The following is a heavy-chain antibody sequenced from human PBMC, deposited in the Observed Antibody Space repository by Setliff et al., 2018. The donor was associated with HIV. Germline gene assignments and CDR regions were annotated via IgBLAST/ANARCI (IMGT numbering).Heavy chain of an antibody. CDR3: ARDQRYAMAGRHGCFDP. V-gene: IGHV1-2*02. D-gene: IGHD6-19*01. J-gene: IGHJ5*02. CDR1: GCTFAGYY. Sequence: ASVKVSCKASGCTFAGYYIHWVRQAPGQGLEWMGWINPNSGGTNYVQKFQGRVNMTRDTSISTAYMELSRLTSDDTAVYYCARDQRYAMAGRHGCFDPWGQGTLVTVSS. CDR2: INPNSGGT.